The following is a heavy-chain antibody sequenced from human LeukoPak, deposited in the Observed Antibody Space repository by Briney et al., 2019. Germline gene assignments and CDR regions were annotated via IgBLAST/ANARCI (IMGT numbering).Heavy chain of an antibody. J-gene: IGHJ4*02. CDR1: GFIFSNYG. V-gene: IGHV3-23*01. Sequence: GGSLRLSCAASGFIFSNYGMNWVRQAPGKGLEWVSAIIASGGSTYYADSVKGRFTISRDNSRNTLYLQMNSLRAEDTAVYYCAKEDIAVAGTLDYWGQGTLVTVSS. CDR3: AKEDIAVAGTLDY. D-gene: IGHD6-19*01. CDR2: IIASGGST.